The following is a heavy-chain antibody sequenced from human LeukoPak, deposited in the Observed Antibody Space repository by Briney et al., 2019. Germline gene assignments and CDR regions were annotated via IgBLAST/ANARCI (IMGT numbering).Heavy chain of an antibody. CDR3: AKDFPESIVGAPPDI. D-gene: IGHD1-26*01. Sequence: SVKVSCKASGFTFTSSAVQWVRQARGQRLEWIGWIVVGSGNTNYAQKFQERVTITRDMSTSTAYMELSSLRAEDTAVYYCAKDFPESIVGAPPDIWGQGTMVTVSS. J-gene: IGHJ3*02. CDR2: IVVGSGNT. CDR1: GFTFTSSA. V-gene: IGHV1-58*01.